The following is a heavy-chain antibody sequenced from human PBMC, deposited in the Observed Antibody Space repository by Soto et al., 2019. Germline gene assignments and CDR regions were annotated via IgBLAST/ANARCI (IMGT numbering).Heavy chain of an antibody. V-gene: IGHV3-23*01. CDR3: AKYTPSYQLLTNWFDP. J-gene: IGHJ5*02. Sequence: GSLRLSCAASGFTFSSYAMSWVRQAPGKGLEWVSAISGSGGSTYYADSVKGRFTISRDNSKNTLYLQMNSLRAEDTAVYYCAKYTPSYQLLTNWFDPWGQGTLVTVSS. CDR1: GFTFSSYA. CDR2: ISGSGGST. D-gene: IGHD2-2*01.